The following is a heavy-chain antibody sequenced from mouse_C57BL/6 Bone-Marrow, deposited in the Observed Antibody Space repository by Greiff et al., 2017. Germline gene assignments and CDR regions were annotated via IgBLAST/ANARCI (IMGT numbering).Heavy chain of an antibody. CDR1: GFTFSDYY. D-gene: IGHD1-1*01. CDR3: ARGGLLRYPYFDY. Sequence: DVKLVESEGGLVQPGSSMKLSCTASGFTFSDYYMAWVRQVSEKGLEWVANINYDGSSTYYLDSLKSRFIISRDNAKNLLYLQMSSLKSEDTATYYCARGGLLRYPYFDYWGQGTTLTVSS. J-gene: IGHJ2*01. V-gene: IGHV5-16*01. CDR2: INYDGSST.